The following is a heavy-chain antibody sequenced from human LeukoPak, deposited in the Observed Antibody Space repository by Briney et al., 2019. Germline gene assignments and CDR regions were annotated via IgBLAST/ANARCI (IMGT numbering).Heavy chain of an antibody. J-gene: IGHJ4*02. CDR2: IRSKAYGGTT. CDR3: TRAPDPYDSSGPDY. CDR1: GFIFSNAW. Sequence: GGSLRLSCGASGFIFSNAWMSWFRQAPGKGLEWVGFIRSKAYGGTTEYAASVKGRFTISRDDSKSIAYLQMNSLKTEDTAVYYCTRAPDPYDSSGPDYWGQGTLVTVSS. V-gene: IGHV3-49*03. D-gene: IGHD3-22*01.